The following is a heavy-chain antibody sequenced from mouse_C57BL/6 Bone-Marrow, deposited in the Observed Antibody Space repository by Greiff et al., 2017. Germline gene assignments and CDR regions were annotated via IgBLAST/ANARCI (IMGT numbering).Heavy chain of an antibody. V-gene: IGHV14-4*01. Sequence: VQLKESGAELVRPGASVKLSCTASGFNIKDDYMHWVKQRPEQGLEWIGWIDPENGDTEYASKFPGKATLTADTSSTTASLQLSSLTSEDTAVYYCTPYDSEGPWFAYWGQGTLVTVSA. J-gene: IGHJ3*01. CDR2: IDPENGDT. CDR1: GFNIKDDY. CDR3: TPYDSEGPWFAY. D-gene: IGHD2-4*01.